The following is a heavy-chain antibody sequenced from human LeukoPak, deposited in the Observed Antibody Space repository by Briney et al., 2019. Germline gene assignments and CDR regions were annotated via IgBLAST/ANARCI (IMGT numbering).Heavy chain of an antibody. CDR2: IYPGVSDT. CDR3: ARVDTTMVVYGMDV. CDR1: GYNFTGYW. J-gene: IGHJ6*02. Sequence: GESLKISCKGSGYNFTGYWIGWVRQMPGKGLEWMRTIYPGVSDTRYSPSFQGQVTISADKSISTAYLQWSTLKASDTAMYYCARVDTTMVVYGMDVWGQGTTVTVSS. D-gene: IGHD5-18*01. V-gene: IGHV5-51*01.